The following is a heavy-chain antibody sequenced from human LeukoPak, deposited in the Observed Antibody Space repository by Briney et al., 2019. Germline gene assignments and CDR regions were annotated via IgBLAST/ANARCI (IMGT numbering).Heavy chain of an antibody. CDR1: GFTFSSYG. CDR3: VKDLGTMITFGGAGDY. Sequence: GGSLRLSCAASGFTFSSYGMHWVRQAPGKGLEWVAVISYDGSNKYYADSVKGRFTISRDNSKNTLYLQMNSLRAEDTAVYYCVKDLGTMITFGGAGDYWGQGTLVTVSS. CDR2: ISYDGSNK. V-gene: IGHV3-30*18. D-gene: IGHD3-16*01. J-gene: IGHJ4*02.